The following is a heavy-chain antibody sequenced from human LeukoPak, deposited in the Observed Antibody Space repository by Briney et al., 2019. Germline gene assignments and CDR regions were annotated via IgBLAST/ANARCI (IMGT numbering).Heavy chain of an antibody. CDR1: GFRFDDHG. V-gene: IGHV3-20*01. Sequence: PGGSLGLSCAASGFRFDDHGMNWVRQAPGKGLEWVSGTNWNGGTTGYVDSVKGRFTISRDNAKNSLYLQMNSLRAEDTALYHCARDYDYGGLGYWGQGTLVTVSS. J-gene: IGHJ4*02. CDR3: ARDYDYGGLGY. D-gene: IGHD4-23*01. CDR2: TNWNGGTT.